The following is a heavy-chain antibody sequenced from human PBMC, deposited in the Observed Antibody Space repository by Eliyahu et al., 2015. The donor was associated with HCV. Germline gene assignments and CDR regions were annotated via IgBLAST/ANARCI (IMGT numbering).Heavy chain of an antibody. Sequence: GLDWIGEINPGGHTKYNPSLKSRVTLSSDTSKNQFSLRLNSVTAADTAVYYCARIRGYDLGDYYFDYWGRGTLVTVSS. J-gene: IGHJ4*02. CDR2: INPGGHT. CDR3: ARIRGYDLGDYYFDY. V-gene: IGHV4-34*01. D-gene: IGHD5-12*01.